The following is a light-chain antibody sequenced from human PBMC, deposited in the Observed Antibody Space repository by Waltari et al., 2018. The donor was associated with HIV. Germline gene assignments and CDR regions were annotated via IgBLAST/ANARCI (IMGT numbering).Light chain of an antibody. CDR3: AAWDDSLSGRG. CDR1: SSNIGCNY. V-gene: IGLV1-47*01. Sequence: QSVLTQPPSASGTPGQRVTISCSGSSSNIGCNYVYWYQQLPGTAPKLLIYRNHQRPPGVPDRFAGSKSVTSPSRAIGVLRSEDCADYYCAAWDDSLSGRGSGGGTKLTVL. J-gene: IGLJ3*02. CDR2: RNH.